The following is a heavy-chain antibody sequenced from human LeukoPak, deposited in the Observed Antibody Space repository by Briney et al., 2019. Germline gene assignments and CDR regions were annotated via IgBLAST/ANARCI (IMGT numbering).Heavy chain of an antibody. D-gene: IGHD3-10*01. CDR1: GGPISSYY. Sequence: IPSETLSLTCTVSGGPISSYYWSWIRQPPGKGLEWIGYIYYSGSTNYNPSLKSRVTISVDTSKNQFSLKLSSVTAADTAVYYCARGGVYFGYWGQGTLVTVSS. J-gene: IGHJ4*02. CDR2: IYYSGST. CDR3: ARGGVYFGY. V-gene: IGHV4-59*01.